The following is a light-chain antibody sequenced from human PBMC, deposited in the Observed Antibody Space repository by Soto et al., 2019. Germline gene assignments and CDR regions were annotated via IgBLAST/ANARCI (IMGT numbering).Light chain of an antibody. CDR2: AAS. CDR1: QNIGRS. J-gene: IGKJ1*01. V-gene: IGKV1-39*01. Sequence: DIQMTQSPSSLSASVGDRVTITCRAGQNIGRSLNWYQQKPGKAPKRLIYAASGLQIGVPPRFSGSGSGTDLTLTISSLQPEDLATYYCQQNFNTWTFGQRTKV. CDR3: QQNFNTWT.